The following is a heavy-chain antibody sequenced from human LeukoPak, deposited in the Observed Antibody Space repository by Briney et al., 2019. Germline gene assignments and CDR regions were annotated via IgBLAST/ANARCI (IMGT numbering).Heavy chain of an antibody. V-gene: IGHV2-70*17. CDR2: IDWDDDK. J-gene: IGHJ4*02. Sequence: SGPALVKPTQTLTLTCTFSGFSLSTSGMCVSWIRQPPGKALEWLARIDWDDDKFYSISLKTRLTISKDTSKNQVVLTMTNMDPVDTATYYCARMDCSGGSCYSFDYWGQGTLVTVSS. CDR1: GFSLSTSGMC. D-gene: IGHD2-15*01. CDR3: ARMDCSGGSCYSFDY.